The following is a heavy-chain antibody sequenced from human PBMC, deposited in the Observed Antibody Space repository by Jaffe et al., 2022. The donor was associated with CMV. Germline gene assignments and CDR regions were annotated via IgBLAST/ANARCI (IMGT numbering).Heavy chain of an antibody. J-gene: IGHJ4*02. CDR1: GGTFSSYA. Sequence: QVQLVQSGAEVKKPGSSVKVSCKASGGTFSSYAISWVRQAPGQGLEWMGRIIPILGIANYAQKFQGRVTITADKSTSTAYMELSSLRSEDTAVYYCARENPRYNWNPIDYWGQGTLVTVSS. CDR3: ARENPRYNWNPIDY. CDR2: IIPILGIA. V-gene: IGHV1-69*09. D-gene: IGHD1-20*01.